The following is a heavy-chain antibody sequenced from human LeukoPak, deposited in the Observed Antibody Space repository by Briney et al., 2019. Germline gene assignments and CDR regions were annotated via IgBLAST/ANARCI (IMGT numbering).Heavy chain of an antibody. CDR3: ARDISCSGGSCRDY. D-gene: IGHD2-15*01. CDR1: GGSISSYY. Sequence: SETLSLTCTVSGGSISSYYWSWIRQPPGKGLEWIGYIYYSGSTNYNPSLKSRVTISVDTSKNQFSLKLSSVTAADTAVYHCARDISCSGGSCRDYWGQGTLVTVSS. V-gene: IGHV4-59*01. CDR2: IYYSGST. J-gene: IGHJ4*02.